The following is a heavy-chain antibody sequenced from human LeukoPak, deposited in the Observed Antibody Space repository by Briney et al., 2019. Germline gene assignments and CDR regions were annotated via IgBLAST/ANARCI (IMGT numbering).Heavy chain of an antibody. Sequence: SETLSLTCAVYGGSFSGYYWSWIRQPPGKGLEWIGEINHSGSTNYNPSLKSRVTISVDTSKNQFSLELSSVTAADTAVYYCARRGYYYDSSGYYGFWGQGTLVTVSS. CDR1: GGSFSGYY. CDR3: ARRGYYYDSSGYYGF. V-gene: IGHV4-34*01. J-gene: IGHJ4*02. CDR2: INHSGST. D-gene: IGHD3-22*01.